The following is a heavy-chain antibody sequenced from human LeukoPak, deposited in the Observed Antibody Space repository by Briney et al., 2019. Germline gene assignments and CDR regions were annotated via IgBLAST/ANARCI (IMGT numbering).Heavy chain of an antibody. Sequence: GGSLRLSCAASGFTFSSYGMHWVRQAPGKGLEWVAVISYDGSNKYYADSVKGRFTISRDNSKNTLYLQMNSLRAEDTAVYYCAKDGRDRRPSQLWYYGMDVWGQGTTVTVSS. V-gene: IGHV3-30*18. CDR3: AKDGRDRRPSQLWYYGMDV. CDR1: GFTFSSYG. CDR2: ISYDGSNK. J-gene: IGHJ6*02. D-gene: IGHD3-16*01.